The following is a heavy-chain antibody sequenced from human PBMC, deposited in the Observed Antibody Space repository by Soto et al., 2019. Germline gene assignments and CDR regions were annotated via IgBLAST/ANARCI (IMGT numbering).Heavy chain of an antibody. Sequence: QVQLQESGPGLVKPSGTLSLTCAVSGGSISSSNWWSWVRQPPGKGLEWIGEIYHSGSTNYNPSLECRVIISVDKSKSQFSLKLSSVTAAVTAVYYCASDQNSLKSTYYDFWSGYPKGWFDPWGKGTLVIVSS. CDR3: ASDQNSLKSTYYDFWSGYPKGWFDP. CDR1: GGSISSSNW. CDR2: IYHSGST. V-gene: IGHV4-4*02. J-gene: IGHJ5*02. D-gene: IGHD3-3*01.